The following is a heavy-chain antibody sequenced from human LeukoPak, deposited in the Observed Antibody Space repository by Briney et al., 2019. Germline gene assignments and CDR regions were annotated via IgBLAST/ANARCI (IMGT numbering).Heavy chain of an antibody. D-gene: IGHD5/OR15-5a*01. CDR3: ARLAIVVVYDRTFDY. CDR1: GYTFTSYY. CDR2: INPSGGST. J-gene: IGHJ4*02. V-gene: IGHV1-46*01. Sequence: ASVKVSCKASGYTFTSYYMHWVRQAPGQGLEWMGIINPSGGSTSYAQKFQGRVTMTRDTSTSTVYMELSSLISEDTAVYYCARLAIVVVYDRTFDYWGQGTLVTVSS.